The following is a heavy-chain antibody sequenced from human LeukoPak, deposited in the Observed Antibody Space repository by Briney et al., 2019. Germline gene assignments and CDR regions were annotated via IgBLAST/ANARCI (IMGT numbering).Heavy chain of an antibody. CDR2: ISPYKGNT. CDR1: GYTFTSYG. CDR3: ARAEYSSGWYLEYYFDY. J-gene: IGHJ4*02. V-gene: IGHV1-18*04. Sequence: GASVTVSCKASGYTFTSYGISGVRQAPGQGLEWMGWISPYKGNTNYAHKLQGRVTITTDTSPSTAYMKLRSLRSADTAVYSCARAEYSSGWYLEYYFDYRGQGTLVTVSS. D-gene: IGHD6-19*01.